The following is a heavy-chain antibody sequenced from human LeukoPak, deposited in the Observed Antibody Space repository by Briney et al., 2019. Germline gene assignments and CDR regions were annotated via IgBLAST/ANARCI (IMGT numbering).Heavy chain of an antibody. V-gene: IGHV3-20*01. D-gene: IGHD2-15*01. CDR3: ARVSTVVAATLNYYYYYGMDV. CDR2: INWNGGST. Sequence: GGSLRLSCTASGFTFGDYAMSWVRQAPGKGLEWVSGINWNGGSTGYADSVKGRFTISRDNAKNSLYLQMNSLRAEDTALYHCARVSTVVAATLNYYYYYGMDVWGQGTTVTVSS. J-gene: IGHJ6*02. CDR1: GFTFGDYA.